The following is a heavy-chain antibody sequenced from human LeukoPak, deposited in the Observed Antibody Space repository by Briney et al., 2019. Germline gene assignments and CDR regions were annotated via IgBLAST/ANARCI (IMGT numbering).Heavy chain of an antibody. CDR1: GLTFSSYA. CDR2: ISGSGGST. CDR3: AKSYDYGDTLIDY. V-gene: IGHV3-23*01. D-gene: IGHD4-17*01. Sequence: PGGSLRLSWAASGLTFSSYAMSWVRQAPGKGLEWVSAISGSGGSTYYADSVKGRFTISRDNSKNTLYLQMNSLRAEDTAVYYCAKSYDYGDTLIDYWGQGTLVTVSS. J-gene: IGHJ4*02.